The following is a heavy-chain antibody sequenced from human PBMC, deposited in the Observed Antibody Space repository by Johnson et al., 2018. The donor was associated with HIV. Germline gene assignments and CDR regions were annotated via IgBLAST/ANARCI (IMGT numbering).Heavy chain of an antibody. CDR3: ASGWGIVVSDAFDI. Sequence: VQLVESGGGLVQPGGSLRLSCVASGFTFSRYAIHWVRQAPGKGLEWVSYISSSGSTIYYADSVKGRFTISRDNAKNSLYLQVNSLRAEDTAVYYCASGWGIVVSDAFDIWGQGTMVTDSS. D-gene: IGHD6-19*01. CDR2: ISSSGSTI. CDR1: GFTFSRYA. V-gene: IGHV3-48*03. J-gene: IGHJ3*02.